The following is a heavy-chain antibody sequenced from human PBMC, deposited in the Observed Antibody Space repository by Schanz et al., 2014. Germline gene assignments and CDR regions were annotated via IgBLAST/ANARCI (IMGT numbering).Heavy chain of an antibody. V-gene: IGHV1-18*01. CDR1: GYTFTDYG. CDR3: ARLGTGMAVAGSVIDSYYYYMDV. D-gene: IGHD6-19*01. CDR2: ISTSNGNT. Sequence: QVQVVQSGAEVKKPGASVKVSCKASGYTFTDYGVIWVRQAPGQGLEWMGWISTSNGNTNYIQKLQGRVTMTTDTSTSTAYMELSSLRSEDTAVYYCARLGTGMAVAGSVIDSYYYYMDVWGEGTTXTVSS. J-gene: IGHJ6*03.